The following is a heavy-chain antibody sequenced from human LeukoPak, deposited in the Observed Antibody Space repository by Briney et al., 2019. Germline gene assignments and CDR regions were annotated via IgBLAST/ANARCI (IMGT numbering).Heavy chain of an antibody. CDR2: IYYSGST. Sequence: SQTLSLTCTVSGGSISGYYWSWISQPPGKGLEWIGSIYYSGSTYYNPSLKSRVTISVDTSKNQFSLKLSSVTAADTAVYYCARDPGIQLWLPFDYWGQGTLVTVSS. D-gene: IGHD5-18*01. CDR3: ARDPGIQLWLPFDY. V-gene: IGHV4-39*07. J-gene: IGHJ4*02. CDR1: GGSISGYY.